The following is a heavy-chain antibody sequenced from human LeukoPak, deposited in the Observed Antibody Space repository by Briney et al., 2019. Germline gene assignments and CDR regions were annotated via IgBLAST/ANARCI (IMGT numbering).Heavy chain of an antibody. CDR3: AKDLDSSGWYEY. CDR2: ISDSGGST. V-gene: IGHV3-23*01. Sequence: SGGSLRLSCAASGFTFSSYAMSWVRQAPGKGLEWVSAISDSGGSTYYADSVKGRFTISRDNSKNTLYLQMNSLRAEDTAVYYCAKDLDSSGWYEYWGQGTLVTVSS. CDR1: GFTFSSYA. D-gene: IGHD6-19*01. J-gene: IGHJ4*02.